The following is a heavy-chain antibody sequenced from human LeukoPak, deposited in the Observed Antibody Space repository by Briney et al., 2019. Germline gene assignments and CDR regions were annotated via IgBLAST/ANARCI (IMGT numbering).Heavy chain of an antibody. J-gene: IGHJ3*02. CDR2: ITPIFGTA. V-gene: IGHV1-69*01. Sequence: GASVKVSCKASGGTFSSYAISWVRQPPGQGLEWMGGITPIFGTANYAQKFQGRVRITADESTSTAYMELSSLRSEDTAVYCCARGGSDYVRNAFDIWGQGTMVTVSS. D-gene: IGHD4-17*01. CDR1: GGTFSSYA. CDR3: ARGGSDYVRNAFDI.